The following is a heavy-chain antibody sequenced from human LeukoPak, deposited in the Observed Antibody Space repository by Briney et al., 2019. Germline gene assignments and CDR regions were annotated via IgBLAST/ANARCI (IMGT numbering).Heavy chain of an antibody. CDR2: ISSSISTI. J-gene: IGHJ4*02. D-gene: IGHD4-17*01. CDR3: ARQRAGFTVSTSDY. CDR1: GFIFTSYS. Sequence: GGSLRLSCAASGFIFTSYSMNWVRQAPGKGLEWVSYISSSISTIYYADSVKGRFTISRDNAKNSLYLQMNSLRAEDTAVYYCARQRAGFTVSTSDYWGQGPLVTVSS. V-gene: IGHV3-48*01.